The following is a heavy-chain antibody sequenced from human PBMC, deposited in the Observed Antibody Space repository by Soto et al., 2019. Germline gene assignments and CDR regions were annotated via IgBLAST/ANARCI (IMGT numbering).Heavy chain of an antibody. D-gene: IGHD4-17*01. Sequence: PGESLKISCEGSGYSLTTHWINWVRQMPGKGLEWMGRIDPSQSYFNYNPSFQGHVTISADKSTSKAYLQWNSLEASDTAIYYCARHDYPGYNSYYYVMDVWGQGTTVTVSS. CDR3: ARHDYPGYNSYYYVMDV. CDR2: IDPSQSYF. CDR1: GYSLTTHW. J-gene: IGHJ6*02. V-gene: IGHV5-10-1*01.